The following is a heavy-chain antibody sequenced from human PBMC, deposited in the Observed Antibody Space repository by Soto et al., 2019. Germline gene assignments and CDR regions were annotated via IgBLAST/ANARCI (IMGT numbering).Heavy chain of an antibody. CDR3: ARADSGYAHGYYYYGMDV. D-gene: IGHD5-12*01. J-gene: IGHJ6*02. CDR2: ISSSSSTI. CDR1: GFTFSSYS. V-gene: IGHV3-48*01. Sequence: EVQLVESGGGLVQPGGSLRLSCAASGFTFSSYSMNWVRQAPGKGLEWVSYISSSSSTIYYADSVKGRFTISRDNAKKSRCLQMSSLRAEDTAVYYCARADSGYAHGYYYYGMDVWGQGTTVTVSS.